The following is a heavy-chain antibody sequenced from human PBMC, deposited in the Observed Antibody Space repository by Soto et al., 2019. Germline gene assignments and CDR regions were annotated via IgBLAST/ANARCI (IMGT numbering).Heavy chain of an antibody. CDR2: LSGSGDST. V-gene: IGHV3-23*01. J-gene: IGHJ1*01. D-gene: IGHD3-22*01. CDR1: GFTFSSYA. Sequence: GGSLRLSCAASGFTFSSYAMSWVRQAPGKGLEWVSALSGSGDSTYYADSVKGRFTISRDNSKNTLYLQMNSLSAEDTAVYYCAKAQYYDSSGYPEYFHHWGQGTLVTV. CDR3: AKAQYYDSSGYPEYFHH.